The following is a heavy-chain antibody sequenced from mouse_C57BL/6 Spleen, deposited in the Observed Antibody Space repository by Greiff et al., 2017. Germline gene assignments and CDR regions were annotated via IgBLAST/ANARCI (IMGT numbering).Heavy chain of an antibody. D-gene: IGHD1-1*01. J-gene: IGHJ3*01. CDR2: IDPANGNT. Sequence: VHVKQSVAELVRPGASVKLSCTASGFNIKNTYMHWVKQRPEQGLEWIGRIDPANGNTKYAPKFQGKATIPADTCANTAYRQLSSLTCENTAINDGARGYDGSLFAYWGQGTLVTVSA. V-gene: IGHV14-3*01. CDR1: GFNIKNTY. CDR3: ARGYDGSLFAY.